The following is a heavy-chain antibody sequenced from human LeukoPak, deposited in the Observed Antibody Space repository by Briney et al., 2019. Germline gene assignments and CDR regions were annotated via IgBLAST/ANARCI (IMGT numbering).Heavy chain of an antibody. CDR3: AKADGSWTYDP. CDR2: ISASGGST. V-gene: IGHV3-23*01. CDR1: GFTFSSYA. D-gene: IGHD5-24*01. Sequence: PGGSLRLSCAASGFTFSSYAMSWVRQAPGKGLEWVSAISASGGSTHYADSVKGRFTISRDNSKNTLFLQTNSLRAEDTAVYYCAKADGSWTYDPWGQGTLVTVSS. J-gene: IGHJ5*02.